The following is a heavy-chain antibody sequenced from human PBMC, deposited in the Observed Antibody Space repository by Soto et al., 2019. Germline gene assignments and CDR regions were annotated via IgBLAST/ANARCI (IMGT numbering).Heavy chain of an antibody. Sequence: GGSLRLSCAASGFTFSSYAMHWVRQAPGKGLEWVAVISYDGSNKYYADSVKGRFTISRDNSKNTLYLQMNSLRAEDTAVYYCARQAVADLRAFDPWGQGTLVTVSS. J-gene: IGHJ5*02. V-gene: IGHV3-30*14. D-gene: IGHD6-19*01. CDR3: ARQAVADLRAFDP. CDR2: ISYDGSNK. CDR1: GFTFSSYA.